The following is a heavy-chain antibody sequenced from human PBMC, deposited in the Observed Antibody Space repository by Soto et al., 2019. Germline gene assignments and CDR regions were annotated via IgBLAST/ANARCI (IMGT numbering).Heavy chain of an antibody. D-gene: IGHD6-19*01. J-gene: IGHJ6*02. Sequence: GESLKISCKGSGCSFTSYWIGWVRQMPGKGLEWMGIIYPGDSDTRYSPSFQGQVTISADKSISTAYLQWSSLKASDTAMYYCARQAGIAVAGTDYYYGMDVWGQGTTVTVSS. CDR1: GCSFTSYW. V-gene: IGHV5-51*01. CDR2: IYPGDSDT. CDR3: ARQAGIAVAGTDYYYGMDV.